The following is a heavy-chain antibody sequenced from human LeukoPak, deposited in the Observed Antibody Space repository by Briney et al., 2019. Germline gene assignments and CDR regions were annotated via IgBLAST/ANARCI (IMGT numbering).Heavy chain of an antibody. CDR2: IYYRGNA. CDR3: ARGGADY. D-gene: IGHD1-26*01. CDR1: GGSISSSNYY. V-gene: IGHV4-39*07. J-gene: IGHJ4*02. Sequence: PSETLSLTCTVSGGSISSSNYYWAWIRQPPGQGLEWIGSIYYRGNAYYNPSLKSRVTISVDTSKNQFSLSLSSVTAADTAVYYCARGGADYWGQGTLVTVSS.